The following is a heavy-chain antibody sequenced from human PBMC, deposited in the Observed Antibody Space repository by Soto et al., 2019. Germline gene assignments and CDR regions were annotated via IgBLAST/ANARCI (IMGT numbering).Heavy chain of an antibody. CDR2: TKQDDSEK. CDR3: VREGDSGFFS. Sequence: EVQLVESGGGLVQPGGSLRLSCATSGFTFGDYWMSWVRQAPGKRLEWVANTKQDDSEKYYVGSVKGRFTISRDNAKNSLYLQMNSLRAEDTAVYFCVREGDSGFFSWGQGTLVTVSS. V-gene: IGHV3-7*01. J-gene: IGHJ5*02. CDR1: GFTFGDYW. D-gene: IGHD6-25*01.